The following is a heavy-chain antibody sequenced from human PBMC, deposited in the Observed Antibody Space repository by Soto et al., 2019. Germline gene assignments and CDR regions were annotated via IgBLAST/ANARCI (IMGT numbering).Heavy chain of an antibody. CDR1: GFTFSSYA. D-gene: IGHD6-25*01. Sequence: GGSLRLSCAASGFTFSSYAMSWVRQAPGKGLEWVSAISGSGGSTYYADSVKGRFTISRDNSKNTLYLQINSLRAEDTAVFYCAKRPGRLRKYYFEYWGQGTLVNVSS. CDR3: AKRPGRLRKYYFEY. J-gene: IGHJ4*02. V-gene: IGHV3-23*01. CDR2: ISGSGGST.